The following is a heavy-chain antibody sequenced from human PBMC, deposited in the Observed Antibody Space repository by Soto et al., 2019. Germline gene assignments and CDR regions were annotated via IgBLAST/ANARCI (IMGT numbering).Heavy chain of an antibody. CDR3: ARDSGGFGELFPKYYYYGMDV. CDR1: GYTFTSYG. D-gene: IGHD3-10*01. CDR2: ISAYNGNT. J-gene: IGHJ6*02. V-gene: IGHV1-18*01. Sequence: ASVKVSCKASGYTFTSYGISWVRQAPGQGLEWMGWISAYNGNTNYAQKLQGRVTMTTDTSTSTAYMELRSLRSDDTAVYYCARDSGGFGELFPKYYYYGMDVWGQGTTVTVSS.